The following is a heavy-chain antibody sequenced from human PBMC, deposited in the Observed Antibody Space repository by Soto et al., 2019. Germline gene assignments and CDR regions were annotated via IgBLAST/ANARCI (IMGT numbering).Heavy chain of an antibody. D-gene: IGHD6-19*01. V-gene: IGHV2-5*02. CDR1: GFSLSTSGVG. Sequence: QITLKESGPTLVKPTQTLTLTCTFSGFSLSTSGVGVGWIRQPPGKALEWLALIYWDDDKRYSPSLKSRLTLTKDTANNQVVLTLTNMGPVDIATYYCARAGYTSGSDNWFDPWGQGTLVIVSS. CDR3: ARAGYTSGSDNWFDP. CDR2: IYWDDDK. J-gene: IGHJ5*02.